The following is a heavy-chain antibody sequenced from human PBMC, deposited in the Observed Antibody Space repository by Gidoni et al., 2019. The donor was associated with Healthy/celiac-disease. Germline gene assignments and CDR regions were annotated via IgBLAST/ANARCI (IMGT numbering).Heavy chain of an antibody. Sequence: QVQLVESGGGLVKPGVSLRLSCAASGFTFSDYYMSWIRQAPGKGLGWVSYISSSSSYTNDADSVKGRFTISRDNAKNSLYLQMNSLRAEDTAVYYCARGLLQGDYLFDYWGQGTLVTVSS. J-gene: IGHJ4*02. D-gene: IGHD4-17*01. CDR2: ISSSSSYT. CDR3: ARGLLQGDYLFDY. CDR1: GFTFSDYY. V-gene: IGHV3-11*05.